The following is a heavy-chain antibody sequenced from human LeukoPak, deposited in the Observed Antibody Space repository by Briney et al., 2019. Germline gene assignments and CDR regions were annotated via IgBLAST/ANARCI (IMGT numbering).Heavy chain of an antibody. J-gene: IGHJ3*02. Sequence: GGSLRLSCAASGFIFNSNILTWVRQAPGKGLEWVSSISSTGSSIYYADSLRGRFTISRDDARNSLYLQMNSLRVEDTAVYYCARASSGSYWVYAFDIWGQGTMVTVSS. V-gene: IGHV3-21*01. CDR2: ISSTGSSI. CDR1: GFIFNSNI. D-gene: IGHD1-26*01. CDR3: ARASSGSYWVYAFDI.